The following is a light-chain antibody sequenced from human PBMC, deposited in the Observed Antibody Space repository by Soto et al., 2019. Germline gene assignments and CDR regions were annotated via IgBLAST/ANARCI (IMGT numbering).Light chain of an antibody. CDR3: QQRSNWPIT. V-gene: IGKV3D-20*02. CDR1: QSVSSSY. J-gene: IGKJ5*01. Sequence: EIVLPQSPGTLSLSPGERATLSCMASQSVSSSYLAWYQQKPGQAPRLLIYDASNRATGIPARFSGSGSGTDFTLTISSLEPEDFAVYYCQQRSNWPITFGQGTRLEI. CDR2: DAS.